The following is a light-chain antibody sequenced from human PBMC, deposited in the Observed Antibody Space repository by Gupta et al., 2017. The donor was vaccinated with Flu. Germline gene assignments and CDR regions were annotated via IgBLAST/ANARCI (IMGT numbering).Light chain of an antibody. Sequence: SYLLTPPPSMSVTPGPSATITCGGNNIGGRSVHWYQQKPGQAPALVVYDDSDQPSGIPERFSGSNSGNTATLTITGVEARDEADYYCQVWDSDNDHVVFGGGTKLTVL. V-gene: IGLV3-21*02. J-gene: IGLJ3*02. CDR2: DDS. CDR1: NIGGRS. CDR3: QVWDSDNDHVV.